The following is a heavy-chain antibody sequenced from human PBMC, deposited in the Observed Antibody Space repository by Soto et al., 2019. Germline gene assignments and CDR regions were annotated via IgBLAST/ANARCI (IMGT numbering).Heavy chain of an antibody. Sequence: GGSLRLSCAASGFTFSSYAMSWVRQAPGKGLEWVSAISGSGGSTYYADSVKGRFTISRDNSKNTLYLQMNSLRAEDTAVYYCAKGDSYGSGSYGYYYYYMDVWGKGTTVTVSS. CDR2: ISGSGGST. V-gene: IGHV3-23*01. D-gene: IGHD3-10*01. J-gene: IGHJ6*03. CDR1: GFTFSSYA. CDR3: AKGDSYGSGSYGYYYYYMDV.